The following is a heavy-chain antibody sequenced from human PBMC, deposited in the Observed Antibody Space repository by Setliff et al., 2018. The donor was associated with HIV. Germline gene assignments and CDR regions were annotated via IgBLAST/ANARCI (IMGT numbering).Heavy chain of an antibody. D-gene: IGHD2-21*01. CDR3: ARDAGYCGGDCYPMVLDV. J-gene: IGHJ6*04. CDR1: GGSINSSSYY. Sequence: PSETLSLTCTVSGGSINSSSYYWGWIRQPPGKGLEWIGYIYYSGSTYYNPSLKSRVTISVDTSKDQLSLTVNSVTAADTAIYYCARDAGYCGGDCYPMVLDVWGKGTTVTVSS. CDR2: IYYSGST. V-gene: IGHV4-31*03.